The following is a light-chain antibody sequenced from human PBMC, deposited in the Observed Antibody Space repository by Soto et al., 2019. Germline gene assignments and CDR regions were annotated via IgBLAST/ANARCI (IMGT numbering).Light chain of an antibody. CDR3: QKYNSYPLT. V-gene: IGKV1-5*03. CDR1: QSISSW. J-gene: IGKJ4*01. CDR2: KAS. Sequence: DIQMTQSPSTLSASVGDRVTITCRASQSISSWLAWYQQKPGKAPKLLIYKASSLESGVPSRFSGSGSGTEFTLTISSLQPDDLETYYCQKYNSYPLTFGGGTKVEI.